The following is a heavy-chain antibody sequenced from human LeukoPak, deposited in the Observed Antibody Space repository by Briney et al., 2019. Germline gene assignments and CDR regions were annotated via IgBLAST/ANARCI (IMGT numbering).Heavy chain of an antibody. J-gene: IGHJ4*02. D-gene: IGHD5-18*01. CDR1: GFTFSSYG. CDR3: TKDSVAMVTTSDY. V-gene: IGHV3-30*02. Sequence: GGSLRLSCAASGFTFSSYGMHWVRQAPGKGLEWVAFIRYDGSNKYYADSVKGRFTISRDNAKNSLYLQMNSLRPEDTALYYCTKDSVAMVTTSDYWGQGTLVTVSS. CDR2: IRYDGSNK.